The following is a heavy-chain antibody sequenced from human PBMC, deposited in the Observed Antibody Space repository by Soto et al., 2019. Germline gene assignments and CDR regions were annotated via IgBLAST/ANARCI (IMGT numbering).Heavy chain of an antibody. D-gene: IGHD6-13*01. CDR3: ATAHVSSSNYYLDY. Sequence: GGSLRLSCAASGFTFSSHGMHWVRQAPGKGLEWVAFISYAGTERNYADSVKGRFSVSRDNPQSKVYLQMNSLRAEDTARYYCATAHVSSSNYYLDYWGQRTLVTFSS. CDR2: ISYAGTER. J-gene: IGHJ4*02. CDR1: GFTFSSHG. V-gene: IGHV3-33*05.